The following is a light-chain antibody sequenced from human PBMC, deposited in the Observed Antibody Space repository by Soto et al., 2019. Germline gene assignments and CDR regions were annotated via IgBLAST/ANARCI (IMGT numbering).Light chain of an antibody. CDR2: DNY. CDR1: RSNIGEND. J-gene: IGLJ2*01. Sequence: QSVLMQPPSVSAAPGQKVTISCSGSRSNIGENDVFWYQQLPVTAPKLLIYDNYKRPSGIPDRFSGSKSGTSATLGITGLQTGDEADYYCVAWDSGLTAVVFGGGTKLTVL. CDR3: VAWDSGLTAVV. V-gene: IGLV1-51*01.